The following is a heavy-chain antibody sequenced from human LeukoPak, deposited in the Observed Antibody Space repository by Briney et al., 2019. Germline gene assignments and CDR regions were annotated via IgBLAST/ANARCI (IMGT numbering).Heavy chain of an antibody. CDR3: ARYTRFCSSTSCPGAYFDY. CDR1: GGSISSYY. D-gene: IGHD2-2*01. V-gene: IGHV4-59*01. CDR2: IYYSGST. J-gene: IGHJ4*02. Sequence: SETLSLTCTVSGGSISSYYWSWIRRPPGKGLEWIGYIYYSGSTNYNPSLKSRVTISVDTSKNQFSLKLSSVTAADTAVYYCARYTRFCSSTSCPGAYFDYWGQGTLVTVSS.